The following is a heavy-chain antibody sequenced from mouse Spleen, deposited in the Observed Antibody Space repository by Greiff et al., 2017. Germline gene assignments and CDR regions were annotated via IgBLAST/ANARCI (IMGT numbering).Heavy chain of an antibody. V-gene: IGHV5-17*01. CDR1: GFTFSDYG. Sequence: DVHLVESGGGLVQPGGSLKLSCAASGFTFSDYGMHWVRQAPEKGLEWVAYISSGSSTIYYADTVKGRFTISRDNAKNTLFLQMTSLRSEDTAMYYCARKNVGFAYWGQGTLVTVSA. CDR3: ARKNVGFAY. CDR2: ISSGSSTI. J-gene: IGHJ3*01.